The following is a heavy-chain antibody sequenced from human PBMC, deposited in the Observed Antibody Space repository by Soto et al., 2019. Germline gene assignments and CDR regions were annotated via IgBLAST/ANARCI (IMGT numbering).Heavy chain of an antibody. CDR3: AKARGGWYEVGY. D-gene: IGHD6-19*01. J-gene: IGHJ4*02. CDR2: ISGSGGST. Sequence: EVQLLESGGGLVQPGGSLRLSCAASGFTFSSYAMSWVRQAPGKGLEWVSAISGSGGSTYYADSVKGRFTISRDNSKNTLYVQMNSLRAEDTAVYYCAKARGGWYEVGYWGQGTLVTVSS. CDR1: GFTFSSYA. V-gene: IGHV3-23*01.